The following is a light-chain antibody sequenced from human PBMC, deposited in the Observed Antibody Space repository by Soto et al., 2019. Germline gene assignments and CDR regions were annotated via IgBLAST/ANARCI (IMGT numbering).Light chain of an antibody. CDR2: EVN. V-gene: IGLV2-14*01. CDR1: RSDIGYSNF. CDR3: ASFRSGTILV. J-gene: IGLJ1*01. Sequence: QSALTQPASVSGSPGQAVTISCTGPRSDIGYSNFISWYQHSPGKAPRLLIYEVNTPPSGVSKRFSGSKAGTTATLSTSGLLDDDEADYFCASFRSGTILVFGSGTKVTVL.